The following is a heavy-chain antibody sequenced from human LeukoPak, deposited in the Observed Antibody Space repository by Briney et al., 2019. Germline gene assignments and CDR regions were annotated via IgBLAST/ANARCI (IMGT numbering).Heavy chain of an antibody. CDR2: INHSGST. CDR3: AVRAWEIQHGYFQH. Sequence: PSETLSLTCAVYGGSFSGYYWSWIRQPPGKGLEWIGEINHSGSTNYNPSLKSRVTISVDTSKNQFSLKLSSVTAADTAVYYCAVRAWEIQHGYFQHWGQGTLVTVSS. D-gene: IGHD1-26*01. J-gene: IGHJ1*01. CDR1: GGSFSGYY. V-gene: IGHV4-34*01.